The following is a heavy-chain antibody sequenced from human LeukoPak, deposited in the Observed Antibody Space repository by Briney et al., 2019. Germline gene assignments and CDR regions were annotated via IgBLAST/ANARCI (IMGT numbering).Heavy chain of an antibody. CDR2: ISWNSGSI. CDR1: GFSFDDYA. V-gene: IGHV3-9*01. CDR3: VRPLGFDP. J-gene: IGHJ5*02. Sequence: GGSLRLSCAVSGFSFDDYAMHWVRQAPGKGLEWVSGISWNSGSIGYVDSAKGRFTISRGNAKNSLYLQMNSLRAEDTAVYYCVRPLGFDPWGQGTLVTVSS.